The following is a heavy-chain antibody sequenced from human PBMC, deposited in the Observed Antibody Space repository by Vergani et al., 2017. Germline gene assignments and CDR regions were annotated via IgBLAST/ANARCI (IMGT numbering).Heavy chain of an antibody. D-gene: IGHD2-8*02. CDR3: AEGTGDYFDY. Sequence: QVQLVQSGAEVKQPGSSVKVSCKASGGTFSSYAISWVRQAPGQGLEWMGRIIPIFGTANYAQRFQGRVTITADKSTSTAYLELSSLRSDDTAVYYCAEGTGDYFDYWGQGTLVTFSS. CDR1: GGTFSSYA. J-gene: IGHJ4*02. V-gene: IGHV1-69*14. CDR2: IIPIFGTA.